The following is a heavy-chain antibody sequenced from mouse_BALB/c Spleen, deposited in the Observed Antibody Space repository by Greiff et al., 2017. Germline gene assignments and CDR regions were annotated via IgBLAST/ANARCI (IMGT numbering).Heavy chain of an antibody. CDR2: ISSGGSYT. CDR3: ARIYYYGREDAMDY. D-gene: IGHD1-1*01. Sequence: EVKLVESGGGLVKPGGSLKLSCAASGFTFSSYAMSWVRQTPEKRLEWVATISSGGSYTYYPDSVKGRFTISRDNAKNTLYLQMSSLRSEDTAMYYCARIYYYGREDAMDYWGQGTSVTVSS. CDR1: GFTFSSYA. V-gene: IGHV5-9-3*01. J-gene: IGHJ4*01.